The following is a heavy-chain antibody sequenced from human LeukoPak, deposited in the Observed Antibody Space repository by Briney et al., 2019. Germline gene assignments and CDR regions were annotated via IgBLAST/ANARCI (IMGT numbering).Heavy chain of an antibody. J-gene: IGHJ4*02. V-gene: IGHV3-64*01. Sequence: PGGSLRLSCAASGFTFSSYAMHWVRQAPGKGLEYVSAISSNGGSTYYANSVKGRFTISRDNSKNTLYLQMNSLRAEDTAVYYCSRDRHCIGSTCYGLWGQGTRVTVSS. CDR3: SRDRHCIGSTCYGL. CDR1: GFTFSSYA. D-gene: IGHD2-2*01. CDR2: ISSNGGST.